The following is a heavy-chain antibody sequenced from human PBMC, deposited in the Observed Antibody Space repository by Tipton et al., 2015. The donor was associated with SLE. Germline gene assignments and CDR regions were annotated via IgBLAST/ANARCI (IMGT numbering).Heavy chain of an antibody. J-gene: IGHJ4*02. CDR1: GGSISSHY. CDR2: IYYSGGT. CDR3: ARGDYSNYYFDY. D-gene: IGHD4-11*01. Sequence: TLSLTCTVSGGSISSHYWSWIRQPPGKGLEWIAYIYYSGGTNYNPSLKSRVTISVDTSKNQFSLKLSSVTAADTAVYYCARGDYSNYYFDYWGQGTLVTVSS. V-gene: IGHV4-59*11.